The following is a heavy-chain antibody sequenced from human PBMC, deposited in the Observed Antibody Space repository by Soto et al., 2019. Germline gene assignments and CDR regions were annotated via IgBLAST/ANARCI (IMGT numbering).Heavy chain of an antibody. CDR1: GGSISSGDYY. CDR2: IYYSGST. V-gene: IGHV4-30-4*01. Sequence: PSETLSLTCTVSGGSISSGDYYWSWIRQPPGKGLEWIGYIYYSGSTYYNPSLKSRVTISVDTSKNQFSLKLSSVTAADTAVYYCACYSGYAGLRFDXWGQGTLVTVSS. D-gene: IGHD5-12*01. CDR3: ACYSGYAGLRFDX. J-gene: IGHJ5*02.